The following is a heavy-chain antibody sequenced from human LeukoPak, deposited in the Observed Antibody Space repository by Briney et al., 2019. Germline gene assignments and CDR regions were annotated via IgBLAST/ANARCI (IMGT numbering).Heavy chain of an antibody. V-gene: IGHV3-74*01. CDR2: INSDGSAA. Sequence: GGSLRLSCAASGFTFSSYWMSWVRQAPGKGLMWVSQINSDGSAASCADPVKGRCTISRDNAKNMLYLEMNSLRVEDTAVYFCTRDHGLDVWGQGTTVTVSS. CDR3: TRDHGLDV. CDR1: GFTFSSYW. J-gene: IGHJ6*02.